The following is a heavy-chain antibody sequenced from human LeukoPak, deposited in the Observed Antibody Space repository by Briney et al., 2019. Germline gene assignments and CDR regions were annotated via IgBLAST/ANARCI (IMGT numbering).Heavy chain of an antibody. CDR3: ATRGGANTLNY. D-gene: IGHD4/OR15-4a*01. Sequence: ASVKVSCKASGYTFTGYYIHWVRQAPGQGLEWMGRINPSCGVTTYVQKFQGRVTTTRDTSISTAYMELSRLRSDDTAVYYCATRGGANTLNYWGQGTLVTVSS. J-gene: IGHJ4*02. CDR2: INPSCGVT. V-gene: IGHV1-2*06. CDR1: GYTFTGYY.